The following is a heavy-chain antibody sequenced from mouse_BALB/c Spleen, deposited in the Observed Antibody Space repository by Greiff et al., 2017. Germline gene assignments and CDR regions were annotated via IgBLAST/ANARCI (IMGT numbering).Heavy chain of an antibody. J-gene: IGHJ3*01. CDR2: ISDGGSYT. CDR1: GFTFSDYY. V-gene: IGHV5-4*02. Sequence: DVMLVESGGGLVKPGGSLKLSCAASGFTFSDYYMYWVRQTPEKRLEWVATISDGGSYTYYPDSVKGRFTISRDNAKNNLYLQMSSLKSEDTAMYYCARDLYYGYDWFAYWGQGTLVTVSA. D-gene: IGHD2-2*01. CDR3: ARDLYYGYDWFAY.